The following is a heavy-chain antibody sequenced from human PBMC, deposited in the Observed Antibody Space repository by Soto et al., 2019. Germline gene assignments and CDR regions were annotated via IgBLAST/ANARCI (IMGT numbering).Heavy chain of an antibody. Sequence: SLYLCSAASGFTFSRYVMSWVRQAPWKGLEWVSAISGSGGSTYYADSVKGRFTISRDNSKNTLYLQMNSLRAEDTAVYYCAKVRSRNRSTWPFDYWGQGTLVTVSS. CDR1: GFTFSRYV. V-gene: IGHV3-23*01. CDR2: ISGSGGST. D-gene: IGHD3-10*01. CDR3: AKVRSRNRSTWPFDY. J-gene: IGHJ4*02.